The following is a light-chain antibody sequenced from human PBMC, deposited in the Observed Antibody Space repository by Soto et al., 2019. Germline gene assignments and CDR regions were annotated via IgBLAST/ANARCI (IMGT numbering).Light chain of an antibody. J-gene: IGKJ2*01. CDR3: QQYGSSPYT. CDR1: QSVSSGY. Sequence: EIVLTQSPGTLSLSPGERATLSCRASQSVSSGYLAWYQQKPGQAPRLLLYGASNRATGIADRFSGSGSGTDFTLTISRLEPEDFAVYSCQQYGSSPYTFGQGTKLETK. V-gene: IGKV3-20*01. CDR2: GAS.